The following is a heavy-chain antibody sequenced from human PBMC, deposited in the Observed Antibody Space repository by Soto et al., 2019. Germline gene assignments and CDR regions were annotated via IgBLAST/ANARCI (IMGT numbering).Heavy chain of an antibody. J-gene: IGHJ6*02. CDR2: ISGSGGSI. CDR3: AKARGYSSGGMAV. Sequence: EVPLLESEGGLVQPGGSLRLSCAASGFTFSNYAMSWVRQAPGKGLEWLSTISGSGGSIYYADSVKGRFTISRDNSQNTLYLQMNSLRAEDTSLYYCAKARGYSSGGMAVWGQGTTVTVSS. D-gene: IGHD6-25*01. CDR1: GFTFSNYA. V-gene: IGHV3-23*01.